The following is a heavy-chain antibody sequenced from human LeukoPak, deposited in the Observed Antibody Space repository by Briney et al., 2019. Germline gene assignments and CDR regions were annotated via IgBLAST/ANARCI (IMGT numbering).Heavy chain of an antibody. J-gene: IGHJ4*02. V-gene: IGHV4-39*07. Sequence: SETLSLTCIVSGVSISSISSNNYHWGWIRQPPGKGLEWIGSIYYSGSTYYNPSLKSRVTISVDTSKNQFSLKLSSVTAADTAVYYCARGRFGGLTIFGVVTPSFDYWGQGTLVTVSS. CDR1: GVSISSISSNNYH. D-gene: IGHD3-3*01. CDR3: ARGRFGGLTIFGVVTPSFDY. CDR2: IYYSGST.